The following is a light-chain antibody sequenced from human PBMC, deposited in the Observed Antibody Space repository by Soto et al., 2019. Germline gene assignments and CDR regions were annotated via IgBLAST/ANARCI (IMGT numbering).Light chain of an antibody. J-gene: IGLJ2*01. V-gene: IGLV2-14*01. CDR3: SSYTSSSTPVV. Sequence: QSVLTQPASVSGSPGQSITISCTGTSSDVGGYNYVSWYQQHPGKAPKLMIYDVSNRPSGVSSRFSGSKPGNTASLTISGLQAEDEADYYCSSYTSSSTPVVFGGGTKVTVL. CDR2: DVS. CDR1: SSDVGGYNY.